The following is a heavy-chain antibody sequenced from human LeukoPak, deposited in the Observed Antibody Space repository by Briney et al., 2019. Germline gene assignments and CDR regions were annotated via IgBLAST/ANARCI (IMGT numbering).Heavy chain of an antibody. J-gene: IGHJ4*02. Sequence: GGSLRLPCAASGFVFSNHWMTWVRQAPGKGPEWVANINERGSETYYADYVKGRFTISRDNTKKSLFLQLNSLSVEDTATYYCAKDYSFSNFNWGQGTLVTVSS. CDR1: GFVFSNHW. D-gene: IGHD2-15*01. CDR3: AKDYSFSNFN. V-gene: IGHV3-7*01. CDR2: INERGSET.